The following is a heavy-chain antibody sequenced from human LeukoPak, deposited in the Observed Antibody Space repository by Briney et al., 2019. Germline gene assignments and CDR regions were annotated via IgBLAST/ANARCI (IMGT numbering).Heavy chain of an antibody. CDR3: AKGPATVTPRLYYYGMDV. J-gene: IGHJ6*02. V-gene: IGHV3-23*01. CDR2: LSGSGSST. Sequence: GGSLTLSCAASGVLFSSYAMSWVREAPGKGVEGVSALSGSGSSTYYADSVKGRFTISRANSKNTLYLQMNSLRAEDTAVYYCAKGPATVTPRLYYYGMDVWGQGTTVTVSS. CDR1: GVLFSSYA. D-gene: IGHD4-17*01.